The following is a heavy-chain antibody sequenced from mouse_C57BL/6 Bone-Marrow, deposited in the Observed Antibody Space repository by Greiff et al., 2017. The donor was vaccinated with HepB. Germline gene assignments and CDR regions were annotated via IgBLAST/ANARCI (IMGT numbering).Heavy chain of an antibody. D-gene: IGHD1-1*01. CDR2: INPYNGGT. Sequence: VQLQQSGPVLVKPGASVKMSCKASGYTFTDYYMNWVKQSHGKSLEWIGVINPYNGGTSYNQKFKGKATLTVDKSSSTAYMELNSLTSEDSAVYYCASSTVVAPGFAYWGQGTLVTVSA. V-gene: IGHV1-19*01. J-gene: IGHJ3*01. CDR1: GYTFTDYY. CDR3: ASSTVVAPGFAY.